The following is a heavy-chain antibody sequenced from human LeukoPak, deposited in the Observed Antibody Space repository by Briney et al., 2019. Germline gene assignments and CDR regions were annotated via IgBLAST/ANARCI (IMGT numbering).Heavy chain of an antibody. V-gene: IGHV3-73*01. D-gene: IGHD3/OR15-3a*01. CDR1: GFTFDDSP. CDR3: TRQPAGTGTVDH. Sequence: PGGSLRLSCAASGFTFDDSPIPWFRQASGKGVEGVVRVRYKANGYPTGYAASCKGRFTISKDDSKHTAYLQLNSLMIEDTAVYYCTRQPAGTGTVDHWGQGALVTVYS. J-gene: IGHJ4*02. CDR2: VRYKANGYPT.